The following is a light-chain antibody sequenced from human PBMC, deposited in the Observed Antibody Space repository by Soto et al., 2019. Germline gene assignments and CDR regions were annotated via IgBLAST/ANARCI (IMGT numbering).Light chain of an antibody. CDR2: LNSDGSH. J-gene: IGLJ2*01. CDR1: SGHSSYA. Sequence: QPVLTQSPSASASLGASVKLTCTLSSGHSSYAIALHQQQPEKGPRYLMKLNSDGSHSKGDGIPDRFSGSSSGAERYLTISSLQSEDEADYYCQTWGTGILVFGGGTKLTVL. CDR3: QTWGTGILV. V-gene: IGLV4-69*01.